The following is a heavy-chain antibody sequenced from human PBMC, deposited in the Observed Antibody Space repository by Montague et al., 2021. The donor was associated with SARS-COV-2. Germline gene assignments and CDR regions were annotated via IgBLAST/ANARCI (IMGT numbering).Heavy chain of an antibody. CDR3: ARGMIRGVNTPFDY. CDR2: IYYSGTT. D-gene: IGHD3-10*01. CDR1: SGSIISSGYY. Sequence: SDTLSLTRSVSSGSIISSGYYWGWIRQPPGKELEWIGNIYYSGTTYYNPSLQSRGTISVDTPKNHLSLRLSSVTAADTAVYFCARGMIRGVNTPFDYWGQGSQVTVSS. V-gene: IGHV4-39*02. J-gene: IGHJ4*02.